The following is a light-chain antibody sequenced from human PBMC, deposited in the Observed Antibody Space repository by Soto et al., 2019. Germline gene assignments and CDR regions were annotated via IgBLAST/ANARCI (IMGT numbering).Light chain of an antibody. Sequence: TVLTQSPGTLSLSPGERAALSCRASQSVSSDWLAWYQQKPGQPPRLLIYGASNRATGIPDRFSGSGSGTVFTLTISKLEPEVFAFYFCQDYHGSPPTFGQGTMVEIK. CDR1: QSVSSDW. CDR2: GAS. V-gene: IGKV3-20*01. CDR3: QDYHGSPPT. J-gene: IGKJ1*01.